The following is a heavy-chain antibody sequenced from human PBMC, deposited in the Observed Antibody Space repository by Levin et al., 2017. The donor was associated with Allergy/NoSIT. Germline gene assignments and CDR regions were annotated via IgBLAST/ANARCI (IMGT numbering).Heavy chain of an antibody. CDR1: GGSFSGYY. V-gene: IGHV4-34*01. CDR2: INHSGST. Sequence: PSETLSLTCAVYGGSFSGYYWSWIRQPPGKGLEWIGEINHSGSTNYNPSLKSRVTISVDTSKNQFSLKLSSVTAADTAVYYCAAIDFWSYYGMDVWGQGTTVTVSS. D-gene: IGHD3-3*01. J-gene: IGHJ6*02. CDR3: AAIDFWSYYGMDV.